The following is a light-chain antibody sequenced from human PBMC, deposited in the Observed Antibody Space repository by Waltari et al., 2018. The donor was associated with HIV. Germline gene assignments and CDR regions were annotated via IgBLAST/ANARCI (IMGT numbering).Light chain of an antibody. CDR3: QQYDSESS. CDR2: AAS. V-gene: IGKV1-5*03. CDR1: QSVSTW. J-gene: IGKJ1*01. Sequence: DIQMTQSPSTLSASVGERVTITCRASQSVSTWLAWYQQKPGTAPKVLIYAASRLQSGVPSRFSGGGSGTEFTLTINSLQPDDFATYYGQQYDSESSFGQGTKVEIK.